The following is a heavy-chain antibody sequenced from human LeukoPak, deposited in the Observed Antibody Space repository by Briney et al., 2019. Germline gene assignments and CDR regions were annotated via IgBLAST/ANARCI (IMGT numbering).Heavy chain of an antibody. Sequence: SETLSLTCTVSGGSVSSGTYYWTWIRQPPGKGLEWIGYISYSGATKYSPSLKSRVTISVDTSKNQFSLKLTSVTAADTAVYYCTRNVSRGFDPWGQGTLVTVSS. CDR3: TRNVSRGFDP. D-gene: IGHD3-10*01. J-gene: IGHJ5*02. CDR1: GGSVSSGTYY. V-gene: IGHV4-61*01. CDR2: ISYSGAT.